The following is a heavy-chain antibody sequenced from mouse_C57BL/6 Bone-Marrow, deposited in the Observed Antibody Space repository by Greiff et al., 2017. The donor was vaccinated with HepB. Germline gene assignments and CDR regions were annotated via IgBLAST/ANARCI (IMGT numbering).Heavy chain of an antibody. CDR3: AILIYYGNPYYLDD. Sequence: QVQLKQPGAELVKPGASVKVSCKASGYTFTSYWMHWVKQRPGQGLEWIGRIHPSDSDTNYNQKFKGKATLTVDKSSSTAYMQLSSLTSEDSAVYYCAILIYYGNPYYLDDWGQGTTLTVSA. J-gene: IGHJ2*01. D-gene: IGHD2-1*01. CDR1: GYTFTSYW. CDR2: IHPSDSDT. V-gene: IGHV1-74*01.